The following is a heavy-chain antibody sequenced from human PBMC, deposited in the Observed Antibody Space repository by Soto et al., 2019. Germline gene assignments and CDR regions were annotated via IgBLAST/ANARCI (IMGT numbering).Heavy chain of an antibody. CDR2: ISIGGSPA. J-gene: IGHJ6*02. V-gene: IGHV3-11*06. D-gene: IGHD7-27*01. Sequence: GGSLRLSCAASGFTFRDYYITWRRQAPGKGLEWVSYISIGGSPANDADSVKGRFTISRDNAKNSLYLQMDSLRAEDTAVYYCARVGTLYAMDVWGQGTTVTVSS. CDR1: GFTFRDYY. CDR3: ARVGTLYAMDV.